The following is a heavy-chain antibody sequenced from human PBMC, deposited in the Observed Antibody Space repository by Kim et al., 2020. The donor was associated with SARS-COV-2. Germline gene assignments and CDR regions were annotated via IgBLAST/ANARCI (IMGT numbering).Heavy chain of an antibody. V-gene: IGHV4-4*02. D-gene: IGHD4-17*01. CDR3: AGENHNYGDDAFDI. Sequence: NPSLKVRVTISVDKSKTQFARKLSSVTAADTAVYYCAGENHNYGDDAFDIWGQGTMVTVSS. J-gene: IGHJ3*02.